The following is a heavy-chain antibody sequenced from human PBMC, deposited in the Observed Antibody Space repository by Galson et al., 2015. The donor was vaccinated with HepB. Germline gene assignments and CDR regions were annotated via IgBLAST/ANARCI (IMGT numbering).Heavy chain of an antibody. CDR2: VSYDGSNK. D-gene: IGHD3-22*01. J-gene: IGHJ4*02. CDR3: ARGGPNYYDSSGYGY. V-gene: IGHV3-30*04. CDR1: GFTFSSYA. Sequence: SLRLSCAASGFTFSSYAMHWVRQAPGKGLEWVAVVSYDGSNKYYADSVKGRFTISRDNSKNTLYLQMNSLRAEDTAVYYCARGGPNYYDSSGYGYWGQGTLVTVSS.